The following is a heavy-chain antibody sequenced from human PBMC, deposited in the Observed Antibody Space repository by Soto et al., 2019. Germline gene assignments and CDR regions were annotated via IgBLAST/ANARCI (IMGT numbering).Heavy chain of an antibody. J-gene: IGHJ4*02. CDR2: VDYSGTA. CDR3: ANGDTAIYSRFDH. V-gene: IGHV4-59*08. CDR1: GGSISNFY. Sequence: SETLSLTCTVSGGSISNFYWSWIRQPPGKGLEWIGYVDYSGTANYNPSLKSRVSMSVDTSKNQLSLKVTSVTAADTAMYYCANGDTAIYSRFDHWGQGTLVTVSS. D-gene: IGHD5-18*01.